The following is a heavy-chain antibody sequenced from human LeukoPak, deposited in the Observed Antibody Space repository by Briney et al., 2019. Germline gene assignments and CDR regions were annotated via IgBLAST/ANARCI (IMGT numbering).Heavy chain of an antibody. Sequence: GGSLRLSCAASGFTFSSYNMNWVRQAPGKGLEWVSYISSSSSTIYYADSVKGRFTISRDNAKNSLHLQMSSLRAEDTAVYYCARDPYRDNPGYWGQGTLVTVSS. D-gene: IGHD3-9*01. CDR1: GFTFSSYN. V-gene: IGHV3-48*01. J-gene: IGHJ4*02. CDR3: ARDPYRDNPGY. CDR2: ISSSSSTI.